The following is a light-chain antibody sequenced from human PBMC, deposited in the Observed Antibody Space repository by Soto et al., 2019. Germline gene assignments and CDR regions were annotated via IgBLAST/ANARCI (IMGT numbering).Light chain of an antibody. V-gene: IGKV3D-20*01. CDR1: QNINSGY. CDR3: QHYGSSPWT. CDR2: EIF. Sequence: DIVLPQSPATLSLSPGETASLSCRASQNINSGYLAWYQQKPGLAPRLVIYEIFRRATGVPYRFSGSGSGTGFTLTIIRLEPDDFAGYYCQHYGSSPWTFGQGTIVEVK. J-gene: IGKJ1*01.